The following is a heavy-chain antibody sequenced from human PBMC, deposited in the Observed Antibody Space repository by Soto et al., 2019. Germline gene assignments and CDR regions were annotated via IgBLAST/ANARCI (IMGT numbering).Heavy chain of an antibody. Sequence: SETLSLTCTVSGGSISSSSYYWGWIRQPPGKGLEWIGGVYHTGTANYTPSLESRVAFSVDKSKNQFSLSLTSVTAADTAVYYCVSKLGPYYYGLDVWGQGTTVTVS. CDR1: GGSISSSSYY. CDR3: VSKLGPYYYGLDV. D-gene: IGHD3-16*01. CDR2: VYHTGTA. V-gene: IGHV4-39*07. J-gene: IGHJ6*02.